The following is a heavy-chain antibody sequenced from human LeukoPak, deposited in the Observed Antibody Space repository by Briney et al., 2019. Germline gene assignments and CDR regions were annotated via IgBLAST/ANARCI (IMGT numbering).Heavy chain of an antibody. J-gene: IGHJ6*02. D-gene: IGHD3-3*01. V-gene: IGHV4-61*02. CDR1: GDSISSGSYY. CDR3: ARGAYDFTYYYYGMDV. Sequence: SQTLSLTCTVSGDSISSGSYYWSWIRQPAGTGLEWIGRLYTSGSTNYNPSLMSRVTISIDTSKNQFSLKLSSVTAADTAVYYCARGAYDFTYYYYGMDVWGQGTTVTVSS. CDR2: LYTSGST.